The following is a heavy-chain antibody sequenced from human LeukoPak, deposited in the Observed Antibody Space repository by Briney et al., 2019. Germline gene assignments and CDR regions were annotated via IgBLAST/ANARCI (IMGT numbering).Heavy chain of an antibody. D-gene: IGHD4-17*01. V-gene: IGHV4-30-2*01. CDR3: ARGGSYGDYVFDY. CDR1: GGPISSSGYS. CDR2: IYHSGST. J-gene: IGHJ4*02. Sequence: PSQTLSLTCAVSGGPISSSGYSWGWIRQPPGKGLEWIGYIYHSGSTYYNPSLKSRVTISVDRSKNQFSLKLSSVTAADTAVYYCARGGSYGDYVFDYWGQGTLVTVSS.